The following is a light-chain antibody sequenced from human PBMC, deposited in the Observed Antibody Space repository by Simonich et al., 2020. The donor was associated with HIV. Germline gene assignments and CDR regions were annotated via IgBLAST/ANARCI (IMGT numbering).Light chain of an antibody. Sequence: DIVMTQSPDSLAVSLGERATVNCRSSLSVLYRSNNKNYLAWYQQKPGQPPKLLIYWASTRETGVPDRFSASGSGTDFTLTISSLQAEDVAIYYCQQYYSTPPTFGQGTKVEIK. CDR2: WAS. J-gene: IGKJ1*01. V-gene: IGKV4-1*01. CDR3: QQYYSTPPT. CDR1: LSVLYRSNNKNY.